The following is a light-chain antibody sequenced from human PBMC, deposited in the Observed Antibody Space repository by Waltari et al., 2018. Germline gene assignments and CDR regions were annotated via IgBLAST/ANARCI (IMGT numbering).Light chain of an antibody. V-gene: IGLV2-14*03. CDR1: SSDIGGYNS. Sequence: QSALTQPASVSGSPGQSITISCTGTSSDIGGYNSVSWYQQHPGKAPKLMIYDVSNRPSAVSNRFSGFKSGNTASLTISGLQAEDEADYYCTSYRSSSTLPYVFGTGTKVTVL. J-gene: IGLJ1*01. CDR3: TSYRSSSTLPYV. CDR2: DVS.